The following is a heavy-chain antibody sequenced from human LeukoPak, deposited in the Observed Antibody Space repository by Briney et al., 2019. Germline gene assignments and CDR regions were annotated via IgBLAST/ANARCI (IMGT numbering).Heavy chain of an antibody. D-gene: IGHD3-10*01. V-gene: IGHV4-61*02. CDR3: ARDFGPGLYYFDY. CDR2: IYISGST. CDR1: GGSISSGSYY. Sequence: SQTLSLTCTVSGGSISSGSYYWSWIRQPAGKGLEWIGRIYISGSTNYNPSLKSRVTISVDTSKNQFSLKLSSVTAADTAVYYCARDFGPGLYYFDYWGQGTLVTVSS. J-gene: IGHJ4*02.